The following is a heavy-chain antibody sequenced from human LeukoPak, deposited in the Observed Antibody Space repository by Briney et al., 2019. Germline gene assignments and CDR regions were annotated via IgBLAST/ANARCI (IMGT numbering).Heavy chain of an antibody. CDR1: SASITSSPYF. D-gene: IGHD3-10*01. Sequence: SETLSLTCTVSSASITSSPYFWGWIRQSPGKGLEWIGSISYSGTTYYNPSLKSRVTISVDTSKNQFSLKLNSVTAADTAVFYCAANSDDYNTFGSSYKVWGQGTLVTVSS. CDR2: ISYSGTT. J-gene: IGHJ4*02. V-gene: IGHV4-39*01. CDR3: AANSDDYNTFGSSYKV.